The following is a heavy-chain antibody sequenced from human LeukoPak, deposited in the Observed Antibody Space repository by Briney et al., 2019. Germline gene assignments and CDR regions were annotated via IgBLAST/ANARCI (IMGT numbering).Heavy chain of an antibody. Sequence: PSETLSLTCTVSGGSVSNGNYYWSWIRQPPGKGLEWIGYIHYSGSTNYNPSLKSRVTISVDTSKNQFSLKLSSVTAADTAVYYCARRSGGAAEYFDYWGQGTLVTVSS. J-gene: IGHJ4*02. CDR1: GGSVSNGNYY. CDR3: ARRSGGAAEYFDY. CDR2: IHYSGST. D-gene: IGHD3-16*01. V-gene: IGHV4-61*01.